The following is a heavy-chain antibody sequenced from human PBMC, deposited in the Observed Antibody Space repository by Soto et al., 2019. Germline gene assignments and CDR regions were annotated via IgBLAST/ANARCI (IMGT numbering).Heavy chain of an antibody. D-gene: IGHD3-16*02. CDR1: GFPFSYSW. V-gene: IGHV3-15*01. CDR3: VIYDYIGGTYRVKWAY. J-gene: IGHJ4*02. Sequence: EVQLLESGGGLVNPGGSLRLSCVASGFPFSYSWMSWVRQAPGKGLEWVARIKSETDGGTTDYAAPVEGRFTISRDDSKHTVNLQMYRLKTEDTAGYYCVIYDYIGGTYRVKWAYWGQGTLVTVSS. CDR2: IKSETDGGTT.